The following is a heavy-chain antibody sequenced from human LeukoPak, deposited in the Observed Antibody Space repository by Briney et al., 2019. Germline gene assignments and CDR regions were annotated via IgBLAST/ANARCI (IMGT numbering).Heavy chain of an antibody. CDR3: ARMITFGGVIATNWFDP. V-gene: IGHV4-59*01. J-gene: IGHJ5*02. D-gene: IGHD3-16*02. Sequence: SETLSLTCTVSGGSISSYYWSWIRQPPGKGLEWIGYIYYSGSTNYNPSLKSRVTISVDTSKNQFSLKLSSVTAADTAVYYCARMITFGGVIATNWFDPWGQGTLVTVSS. CDR2: IYYSGST. CDR1: GGSISSYY.